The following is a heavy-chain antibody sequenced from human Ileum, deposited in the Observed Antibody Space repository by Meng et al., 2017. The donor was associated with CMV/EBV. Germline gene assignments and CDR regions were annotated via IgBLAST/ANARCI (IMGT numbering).Heavy chain of an antibody. CDR2: IRSDGNDK. J-gene: IGHJ6*02. V-gene: IGHV3-30*02. D-gene: IGHD2-21*02. Sequence: GGSLRLSCAAPGFMFNNYAMHWVRQAPGKGLEWVAYIRSDGNDKYYADSVKGRFTISRDNSNTTLYLQMNSLRGEDSAVYSCAREDGDYPPRFYYGMNVWGQGTTVTVSS. CDR1: GFMFNNYA. CDR3: AREDGDYPPRFYYGMNV.